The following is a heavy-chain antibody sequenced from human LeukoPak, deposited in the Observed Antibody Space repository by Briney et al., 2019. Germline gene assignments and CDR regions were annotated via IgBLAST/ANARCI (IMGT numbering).Heavy chain of an antibody. J-gene: IGHJ4*02. V-gene: IGHV1-18*01. CDR2: VSAYNGNT. D-gene: IGHD2-21*01. CDR3: ARERIASLRVFDY. CDR1: GYTFTSYD. Sequence: ASVKVSCKASGYTFTSYDINWVRQATGQGLEWMGWVSAYNGNTNYAQKLQGRVTMTTDTSTSTAYMELRSLRSDDTAVYYCARERIASLRVFDYWGQGTLVTVSS.